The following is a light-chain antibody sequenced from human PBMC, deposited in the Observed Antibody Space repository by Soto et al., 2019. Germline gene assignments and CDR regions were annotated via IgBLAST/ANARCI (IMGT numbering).Light chain of an antibody. CDR3: ATWDDSLRGVL. Sequence: QSVLTQPPSVSAAPGQKVTISCSGSSSNIGNNYAYWYRQLPGTAPKLVIYANSHRPSGVPDRFSGSKSGTSASLAISGLRSEYEADYYCATWDDSLRGVLFGGGTKVTVL. CDR1: SSNIGNNY. V-gene: IGLV1-47*01. CDR2: ANS. J-gene: IGLJ2*01.